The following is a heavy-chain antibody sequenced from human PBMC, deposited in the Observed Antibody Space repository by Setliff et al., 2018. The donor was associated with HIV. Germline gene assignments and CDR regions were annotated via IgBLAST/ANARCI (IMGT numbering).Heavy chain of an antibody. CDR1: GFTFGDYA. J-gene: IGHJ5*02. Sequence: SLKISCTASGFTFGDYAMSWVRQAPGKGLEWVGFIRSKAYGGTTEYAASVKGRFTISRDDSKSIAYLQMNSLKTEDTAVYYCTRDLYGDYANWFDPWGQGTLVTVSS. D-gene: IGHD4-17*01. CDR2: IRSKAYGGTT. V-gene: IGHV3-49*04. CDR3: TRDLYGDYANWFDP.